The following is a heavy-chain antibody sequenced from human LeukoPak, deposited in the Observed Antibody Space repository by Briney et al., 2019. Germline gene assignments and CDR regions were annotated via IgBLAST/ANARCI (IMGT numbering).Heavy chain of an antibody. J-gene: IGHJ4*02. CDR3: ARAAAGDDY. V-gene: IGHV4-34*01. Sequence: SETLSLTCAVYGGSFSGYYWSWIRQPPGKGLEWIGEINHSGSTNYNPSLKSRVTISVDTSKNQSSLKLSSVTAADTAVYHCARAAAGDDYWGQGTLVTVSS. D-gene: IGHD6-13*01. CDR1: GGSFSGYY. CDR2: INHSGST.